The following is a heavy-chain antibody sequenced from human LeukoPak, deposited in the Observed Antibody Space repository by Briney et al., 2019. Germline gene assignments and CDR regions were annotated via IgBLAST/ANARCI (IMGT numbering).Heavy chain of an antibody. D-gene: IGHD3-22*01. CDR2: FSYSGST. V-gene: IGHV4-39*07. Sequence: SETLSLTCTVSGGSISSSSYYWGWIRQPPGKGLEWIGSFSYSGSTYYNPSLKSRVTISVDTSKNHFSLKLSSVTAADTAVYYCARGQWLPVFDFWGQGTLVTVSS. CDR3: ARGQWLPVFDF. J-gene: IGHJ4*02. CDR1: GGSISSSSYY.